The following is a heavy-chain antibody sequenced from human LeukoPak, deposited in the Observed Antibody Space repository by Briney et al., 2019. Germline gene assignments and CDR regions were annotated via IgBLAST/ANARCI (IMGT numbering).Heavy chain of an antibody. Sequence: PSETLSLTCTVSGGSITSSGYYWGWIRQPPGKGPEWIATIYYSGGRTYYNPSLKSRVTISLDTSKNQFSLTVALVTAADTAVYHCARRDPVAVYAFDIWGQGTMVTVSS. D-gene: IGHD2-21*01. J-gene: IGHJ3*02. CDR1: GGSITSSGYY. V-gene: IGHV4-39*01. CDR2: IYYSGGRT. CDR3: ARRDPVAVYAFDI.